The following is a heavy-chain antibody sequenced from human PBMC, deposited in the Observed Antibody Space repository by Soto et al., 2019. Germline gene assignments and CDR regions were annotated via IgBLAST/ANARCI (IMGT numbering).Heavy chain of an antibody. CDR3: ARLLTTVTGSRYGMDV. CDR1: GYSFTSYW. V-gene: IGHV5-10-1*01. Sequence: GESLKISCKGSGYSFTSYWISWVRQMPGKGLEWMGRIDPSDSYTNYSPSFQGHVTISADKSISTAYLQWSSLKASDTAMYYCARLLTTVTGSRYGMDVWGQGTTVTVSS. CDR2: IDPSDSYT. D-gene: IGHD4-4*01. J-gene: IGHJ6*02.